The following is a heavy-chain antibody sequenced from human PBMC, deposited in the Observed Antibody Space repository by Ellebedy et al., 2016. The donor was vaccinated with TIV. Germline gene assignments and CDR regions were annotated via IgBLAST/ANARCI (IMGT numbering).Heavy chain of an antibody. CDR2: ISSSSSYI. V-gene: IGHV3-21*01. Sequence: GESLKISXAASGFTFSSYSMNWVRQAPGKGLEWVSSISSSSSYIYYADSVKGRFTISRDNAKNSLYLQMNSLRAEDTAVYYCAKDKAVLFDMGRYGMDVWGQGTTVTVSS. CDR1: GFTFSSYS. D-gene: IGHD3-10*01. J-gene: IGHJ6*02. CDR3: AKDKAVLFDMGRYGMDV.